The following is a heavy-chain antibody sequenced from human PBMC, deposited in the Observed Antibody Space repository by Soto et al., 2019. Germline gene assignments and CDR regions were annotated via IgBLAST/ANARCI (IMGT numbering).Heavy chain of an antibody. CDR1: GYTFTSYD. D-gene: IGHD3-22*01. CDR2: MNPSTGKS. V-gene: IGHV1-8*01. Sequence: ASVKVSCKASGYTFTSYDINWVRQATGQGLEWMGWMNPSTGKSNYAQKFQGRVTMTTNKSTSTAYMELSSLRSEDTAVYYCASHYDSSGYYYRGLDYWGQG. J-gene: IGHJ4*02. CDR3: ASHYDSSGYYYRGLDY.